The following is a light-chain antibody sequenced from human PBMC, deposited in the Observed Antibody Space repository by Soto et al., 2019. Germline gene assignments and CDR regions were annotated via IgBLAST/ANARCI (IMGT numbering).Light chain of an antibody. Sequence: DIQMTQSPSSLSASVGDRVTITCRASQSIAYYLNWFQQKPGKAPKLLTYAASSLQSGVPSRFSGSGSGTDFTLTISSLQPEDFATYYCQQSSNSPMYTFGQGTKLYVK. J-gene: IGKJ2*01. CDR2: AAS. CDR1: QSIAYY. V-gene: IGKV1-39*01. CDR3: QQSSNSPMYT.